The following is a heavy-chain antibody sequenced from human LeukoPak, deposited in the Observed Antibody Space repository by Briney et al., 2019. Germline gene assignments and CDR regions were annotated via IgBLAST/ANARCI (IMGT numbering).Heavy chain of an antibody. V-gene: IGHV4-39*01. D-gene: IGHD3-22*01. CDR2: IYYSGST. Sequence: SEALSLTCTVSGDSTSNINYYWGWIRQPPGKGLEWIGSIYYSGSTYYNPSLKSRVTISVDTSKNQFSLKLSSVTAADTAVYYCASQRNDYYDSSGHDYWGQGTLVTVSS. CDR1: GDSTSNINYY. CDR3: ASQRNDYYDSSGHDY. J-gene: IGHJ4*02.